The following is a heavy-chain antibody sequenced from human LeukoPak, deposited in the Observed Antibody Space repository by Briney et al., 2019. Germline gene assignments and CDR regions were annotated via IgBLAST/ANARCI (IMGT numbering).Heavy chain of an antibody. V-gene: IGHV3-33*01. CDR2: IWHDGSKK. J-gene: IGHJ4*02. Sequence: GGSLTLSCAASGFTFSTYGMHWVRQAPGKGLEWVALIWHDGSKKYYADSVKGRFTMSRDNSKNTLHLQMNSLRAEDTAVYYCARDDSSGDYYDNFDYWGQGTLVTVSS. CDR3: ARDDSSGDYYDNFDY. CDR1: GFTFSTYG. D-gene: IGHD3-22*01.